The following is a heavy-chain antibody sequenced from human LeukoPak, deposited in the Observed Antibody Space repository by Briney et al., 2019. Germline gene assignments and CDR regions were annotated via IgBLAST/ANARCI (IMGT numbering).Heavy chain of an antibody. J-gene: IGHJ4*02. Sequence: GGSRRLSCAASGFTFNTYAMNWVRQAPGKGLGWVSVIIGNGGDIHYAGSVRGRFTISRDNSKNTLYLQMNSLRVEDTAVYYCAKDRIPDGRYSIDFWGPGTLVTVSS. V-gene: IGHV3-23*01. CDR1: GFTFNTYA. CDR3: AKDRIPDGRYSIDF. D-gene: IGHD5-24*01. CDR2: IIGNGGDI.